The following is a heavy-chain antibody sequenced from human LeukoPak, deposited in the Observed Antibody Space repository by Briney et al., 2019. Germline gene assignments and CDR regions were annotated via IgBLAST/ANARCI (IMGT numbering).Heavy chain of an antibody. CDR3: ARDQAPNWNYDVFDY. Sequence: PSETLYLTCTVSGGSISSSSYYWGWIRQPAGRGPEWIGTIFVGDTYYNPSLKSRVTMSVDTSKNQFSLRLRSVSTADTAVYYCARDQAPNWNYDVFDYWGQGTLVTVSS. J-gene: IGHJ4*02. V-gene: IGHV4-39*02. CDR1: GGSISSSSYY. D-gene: IGHD1-7*01. CDR2: IFVGDT.